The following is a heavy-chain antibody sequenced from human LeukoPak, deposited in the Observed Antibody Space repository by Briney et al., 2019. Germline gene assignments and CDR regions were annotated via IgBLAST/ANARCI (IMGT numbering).Heavy chain of an antibody. CDR3: ARLRPAAAGKKIDY. Sequence: SETLSLTCTVSGGSISSSSYYWGWIRQPPGKGLEWIGSIYYSGSTYYNPSLKSRVTISVDTSKNQFSLKLSSVTAADTAVYYCARLRPAAAGKKIDYWGQGTLVTVSS. J-gene: IGHJ4*02. D-gene: IGHD6-13*01. V-gene: IGHV4-39*01. CDR1: GGSISSSSYY. CDR2: IYYSGST.